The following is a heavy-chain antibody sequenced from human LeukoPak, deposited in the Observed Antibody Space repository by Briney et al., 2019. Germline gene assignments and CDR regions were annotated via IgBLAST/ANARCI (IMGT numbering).Heavy chain of an antibody. J-gene: IGHJ5*02. V-gene: IGHV4-59*01. D-gene: IGHD2-21*02. CDR2: IYYSGST. Sequence: SETLSLTCTVSGGSISSYYWSWIRQPPGKGLEWIGYIYYSGSTNYNPSLKSRVTISVDTSKNQFSLKLSSVTAADTAVYYCASSPLAPYCGGDCPSTPFDPWGQGTLVTVSS. CDR3: ASSPLAPYCGGDCPSTPFDP. CDR1: GGSISSYY.